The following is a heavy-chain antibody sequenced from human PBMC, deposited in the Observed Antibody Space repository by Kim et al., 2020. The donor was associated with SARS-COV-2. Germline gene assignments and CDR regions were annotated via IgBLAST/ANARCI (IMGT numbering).Heavy chain of an antibody. D-gene: IGHD6-19*01. CDR1: GYTFTELS. J-gene: IGHJ4*01. Sequence: ASVKVSCKVSGYTFTELSMHWVRQAPGKGLEWMGGFDPEDGETIYAQKFQGRVTMTSDTSTDTAYMELSSLRSEDTAVYYCATDSSCWYARGSNFDH. V-gene: IGHV1-24*01. CDR3: ATDSSCWYARGSNFDH. CDR2: FDPEDGET.